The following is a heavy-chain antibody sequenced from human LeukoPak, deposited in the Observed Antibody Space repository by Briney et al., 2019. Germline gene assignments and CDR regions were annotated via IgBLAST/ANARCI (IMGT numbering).Heavy chain of an antibody. J-gene: IGHJ6*02. CDR3: AKWLLFNRYYYGIDV. CDR2: TYYSGST. CDR1: GGSISSYY. V-gene: IGHV4-59*04. Sequence: KSSETLSLTCTVSGGSISSYYWSWIRQPPGKGLEWIGTTYYSGSTYYNPSLKDRVTISVDTSKNQFSLRLSSVNPADTAVYYCAKWLLFNRYYYGIDVWGRGTTVTVSS. D-gene: IGHD5-24*01.